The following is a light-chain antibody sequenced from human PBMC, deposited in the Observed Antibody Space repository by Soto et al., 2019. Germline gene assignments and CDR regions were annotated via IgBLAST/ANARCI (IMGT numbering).Light chain of an antibody. CDR3: QQYNSYSPWT. CDR2: DAS. Sequence: DIQMTQSPSTLSASVGDRVTITCRARQSVNKWLAWFQQKPGKVPKLLIFDASTLQTGVPSRFGGGGSGTEFTLTISGLQPDDFATYYCQQYNSYSPWTFGPGTKVEI. CDR1: QSVNKW. J-gene: IGKJ1*01. V-gene: IGKV1-5*01.